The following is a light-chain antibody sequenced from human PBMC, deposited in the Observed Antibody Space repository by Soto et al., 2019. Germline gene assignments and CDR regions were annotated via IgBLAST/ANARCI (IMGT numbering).Light chain of an antibody. CDR1: SFDVDDYNS. CDR3: SLYTPSSTPSYV. CDR2: EVN. V-gene: IGLV2-14*01. Sequence: QSVLTQPASVSGSPGQSITISCTGTSFDVDDYNSVSWYQQPPGKAPKLIIYEVNNRPSGVSNRFSGSNSDNTASLTISGLQAEDEADYSCSLYTPSSTPSYVFGTATTVTVL. J-gene: IGLJ1*01.